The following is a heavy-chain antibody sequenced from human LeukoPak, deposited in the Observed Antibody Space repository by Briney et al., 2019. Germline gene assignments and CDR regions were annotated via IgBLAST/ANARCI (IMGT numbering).Heavy chain of an antibody. Sequence: SETLSLTCTVSGGSISSGDYYWSWIRRPPGKGLEWSGYIYYSGSTYYNPSLKSRVTISVDTSKNQFSLKLSSVTAADTAVYYCARDPLTIRRSYFDLWGGGTLVTVSS. D-gene: IGHD3-3*02. CDR1: GGSISSGDYY. J-gene: IGHJ2*01. CDR2: IYYSGST. CDR3: ARDPLTIRRSYFDL. V-gene: IGHV4-30-4*08.